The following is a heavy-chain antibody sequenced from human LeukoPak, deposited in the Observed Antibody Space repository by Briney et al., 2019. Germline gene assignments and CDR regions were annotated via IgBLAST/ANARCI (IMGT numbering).Heavy chain of an antibody. D-gene: IGHD6-19*01. J-gene: IGHJ4*02. Sequence: PGGSLRLSCAASGFTFSSYGMHWVRQAPGKGLEWVAVIWYDGSNKYYAGSVKGRFTISRDNSKNTLYLQMNSLRAEDTAVYYCARERAVAGFDYWGQGTLVTVSS. CDR3: ARERAVAGFDY. CDR1: GFTFSSYG. V-gene: IGHV3-33*01. CDR2: IWYDGSNK.